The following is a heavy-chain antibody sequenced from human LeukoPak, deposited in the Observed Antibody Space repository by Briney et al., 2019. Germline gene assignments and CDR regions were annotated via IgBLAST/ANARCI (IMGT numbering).Heavy chain of an antibody. J-gene: IGHJ4*02. D-gene: IGHD4-11*01. V-gene: IGHV1-46*01. CDR2: FNPSGGST. CDR1: GVTFTSYY. Sequence: ASVEVSCTASGVTFTSYYMHWMRQAPGQGLEWMGIFNPSGGSTSYTQKFQGRVTMTRDTSTSTVYMALSSLRSEDTAVYYCARSVTTFDCGGQGTLVTVSS. CDR3: ARSVTTFDC.